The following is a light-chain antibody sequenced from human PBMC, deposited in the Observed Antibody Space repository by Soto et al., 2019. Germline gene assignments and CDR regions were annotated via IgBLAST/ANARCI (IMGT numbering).Light chain of an antibody. J-gene: IGKJ5*01. CDR2: ATS. CDR1: QSVSSIY. V-gene: IGKV3-20*01. CDR3: QQYGSSPIT. Sequence: DIVLTQSACTLSLSPGERATLSCGASQSVSSIYLAWYQQKHGQAPSLLIYATSSRATGIPDRFSGSGSGTDFTLTISRLETEDFAVYYCQQYGSSPITFGQGTRLEIK.